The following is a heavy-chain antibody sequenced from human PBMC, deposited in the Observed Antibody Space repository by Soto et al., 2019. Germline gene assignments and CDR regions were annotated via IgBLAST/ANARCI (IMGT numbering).Heavy chain of an antibody. CDR2: ISGGGSST. CDR3: AKAKAYIAVALPNDY. J-gene: IGHJ4*02. D-gene: IGHD6-19*01. Sequence: GGSLRLSCAASGFMFKSHAMTWVRQAPGKGLEWVSAISGGGSSTYYADSVKGRFTISRDNSKNTLYLQMNNLTAEDTAVYFCAKAKAYIAVALPNDYWGQGTLVTVSS. V-gene: IGHV3-23*01. CDR1: GFMFKSHA.